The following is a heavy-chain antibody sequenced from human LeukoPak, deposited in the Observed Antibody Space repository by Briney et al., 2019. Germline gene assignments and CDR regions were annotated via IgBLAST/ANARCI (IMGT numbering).Heavy chain of an antibody. V-gene: IGHV1-2*02. Sequence: GASVKVSCKSTVYTFTGYYMHWVRQAPGQGLEWMGWINPNSGGTNYAQKLQGRVTMTRDTSISTAYMKLSRLRSDDTAVYYCARGYCSSTSCSYFDSWGQGTLVTVSS. CDR1: VYTFTGYY. CDR2: INPNSGGT. CDR3: ARGYCSSTSCSYFDS. D-gene: IGHD2-2*01. J-gene: IGHJ4*02.